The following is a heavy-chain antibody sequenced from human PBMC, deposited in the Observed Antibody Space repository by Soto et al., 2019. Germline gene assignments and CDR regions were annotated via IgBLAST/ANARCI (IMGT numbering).Heavy chain of an antibody. D-gene: IGHD3-3*01. V-gene: IGHV3-73*02. CDR3: TRREGDDITIFGVVIPDYYYGMDV. Sequence: EVQLVESGGGLVQPGGSLKLSCVASGFTFSGSAMHWVRQASGKGLEWVGRIRSKANSYATAYAASVKGRFTISRDDSKNTAYLQMNSLKTEDTAVYYCTRREGDDITIFGVVIPDYYYGMDVWGQGTTVTVSS. J-gene: IGHJ6*02. CDR1: GFTFSGSA. CDR2: IRSKANSYAT.